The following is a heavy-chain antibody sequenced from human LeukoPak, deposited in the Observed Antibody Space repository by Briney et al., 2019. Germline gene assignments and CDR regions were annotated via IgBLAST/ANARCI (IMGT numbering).Heavy chain of an antibody. CDR3: ARSRVSMHFGDY. Sequence: RGESLKISYKGSGYSFTNYWIAWVRQLPGKGLEWMGTIYPDDSDTKYSPSFRGQVTISADKSTTTAYLQWNSLKASDTAMYYCARSRVSMHFGDYWGQGSLVTVSS. V-gene: IGHV5-51*01. CDR2: IYPDDSDT. CDR1: GYSFTNYW. D-gene: IGHD2-21*01. J-gene: IGHJ4*02.